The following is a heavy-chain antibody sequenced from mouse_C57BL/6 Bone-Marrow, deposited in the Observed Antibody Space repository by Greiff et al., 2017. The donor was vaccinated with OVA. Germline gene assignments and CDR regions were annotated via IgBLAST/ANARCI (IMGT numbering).Heavy chain of an antibody. CDR1: GYTFTDYY. D-gene: IGHD2-2*01. Sequence: QVQLKQSGAELVRPGASVKLSCKASGYTFTDYYINWVKQRPGQGLEWIARIYPGSGNTYYNEKFKGKATLTAEKYSSTAYMQLSSLTSEDSAVYFCARNDGYVYAMDYWGQGTSVTVSS. V-gene: IGHV1-76*01. J-gene: IGHJ4*01. CDR3: ARNDGYVYAMDY. CDR2: IYPGSGNT.